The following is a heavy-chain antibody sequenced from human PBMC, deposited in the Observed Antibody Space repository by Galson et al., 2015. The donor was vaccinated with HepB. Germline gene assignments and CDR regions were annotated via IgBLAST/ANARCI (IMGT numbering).Heavy chain of an antibody. D-gene: IGHD6-13*01. Sequence: SCAASGFTFSSYAMSWVRQAPGKGLEWVSAISGSGGSTYYADSVKGRFTISRDNSKNTLYLQMNSLRAEDTAVYYCAKDGSSSWSMFTGDSWFDPWGQGTLVTVSS. J-gene: IGHJ5*02. CDR1: GFTFSSYA. CDR3: AKDGSSSWSMFTGDSWFDP. V-gene: IGHV3-23*01. CDR2: ISGSGGST.